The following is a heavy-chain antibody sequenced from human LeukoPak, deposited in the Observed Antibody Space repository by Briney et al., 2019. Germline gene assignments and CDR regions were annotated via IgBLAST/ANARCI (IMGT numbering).Heavy chain of an antibody. J-gene: IGHJ3*02. CDR2: VYNRRSP. D-gene: IGHD2-15*01. CDR3: ARQTTRFCSGGTCYSNFAFDM. Sequence: SETLSLTCIVPVGSLSSYYWGWIRQPPGKTLEWVGYVYNRRSPNYTPSLKSRVTISVDTSKKQVSLKLTSVTAADTAVYYCARQTTRFCSGGTCYSNFAFDMWGQGTMVTVSS. V-gene: IGHV4-59*08. CDR1: VGSLSSYY.